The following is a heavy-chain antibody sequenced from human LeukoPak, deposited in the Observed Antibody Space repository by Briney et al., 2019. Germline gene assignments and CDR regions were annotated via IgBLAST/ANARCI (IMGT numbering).Heavy chain of an antibody. V-gene: IGHV3-30-3*01. CDR2: ISYDGSNK. CDR1: GFTFSSYA. Sequence: GSLRLSCAASGFTFSSYAVHWVRQAPGKGLEWVAVISYDGSNKYYADSVKGRFTISRDNSKNTLYLQMNSLRAEDTAVYYCARDRGPFDYWGQGTLVTVSS. CDR3: ARDRGPFDY. J-gene: IGHJ4*02.